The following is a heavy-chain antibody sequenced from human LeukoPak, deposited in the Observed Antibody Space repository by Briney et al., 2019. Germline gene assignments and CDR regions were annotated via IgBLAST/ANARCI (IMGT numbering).Heavy chain of an antibody. V-gene: IGHV1-46*01. Sequence: ASVKVSCKASGYTFTSYYMHWVRQAPGQGLEWMGIINPSGGSTSYAQKFQGRVTMTRDMSTSTVYMELSSLRSEDTAVYYCARDPATSIVVVVAATPGNWFDPWGQGTLVTVSS. D-gene: IGHD2-15*01. J-gene: IGHJ5*02. CDR3: ARDPATSIVVVVAATPGNWFDP. CDR2: INPSGGST. CDR1: GYTFTSYY.